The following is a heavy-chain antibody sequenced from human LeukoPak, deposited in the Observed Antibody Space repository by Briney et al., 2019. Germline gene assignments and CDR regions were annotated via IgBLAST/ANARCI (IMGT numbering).Heavy chain of an antibody. D-gene: IGHD6-13*01. CDR1: GYTFTVYY. CDR3: ARGDRIAAAGTFGYYYGMDV. V-gene: IGHV1-2*04. Sequence: VASVTVSFTASGYTFTVYYMHWVRQAPGQGLEWMGWINPNSGGTNYAQKFQGWVTMTRDTSISTTYMELSRLRSDDTAVYYCARGDRIAAAGTFGYYYGMDVWGQGTTVTVSS. CDR2: INPNSGGT. J-gene: IGHJ6*02.